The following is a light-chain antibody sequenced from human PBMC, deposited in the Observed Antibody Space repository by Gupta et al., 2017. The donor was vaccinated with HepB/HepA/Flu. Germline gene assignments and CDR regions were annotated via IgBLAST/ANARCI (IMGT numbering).Light chain of an antibody. CDR1: QSLISSNGNTF. CDR2: KVS. CDR3: MQYTHWPHT. Sequence: DVVMTQSPLSLPVTLGQPASISCRSSQSLISSNGNTFLNWFHQRPGQSPRCLFYKVSNRDSGVPDRFSGSGSGTDFTLKISRVEAEDVGVYYCMQYTHWPHTFGQGTKLEIK. V-gene: IGKV2-30*01. J-gene: IGKJ2*01.